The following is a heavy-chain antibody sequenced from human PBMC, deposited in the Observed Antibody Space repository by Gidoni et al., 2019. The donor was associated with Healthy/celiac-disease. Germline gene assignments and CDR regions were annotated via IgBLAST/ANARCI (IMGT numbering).Heavy chain of an antibody. Sequence: QVQLVQSGAEVKKPGSSVKVSCKASGGTFSSYAISWVRQAPGQGLEWMGRIITILGIANYAQKFQGRVTITADKSTSTAYMELSSLRSEDTAVYYCARTTIAVAGFDYWGQGTLVTVSS. V-gene: IGHV1-69*04. J-gene: IGHJ4*02. D-gene: IGHD6-19*01. CDR2: IITILGIA. CDR3: ARTTIAVAGFDY. CDR1: GGTFSSYA.